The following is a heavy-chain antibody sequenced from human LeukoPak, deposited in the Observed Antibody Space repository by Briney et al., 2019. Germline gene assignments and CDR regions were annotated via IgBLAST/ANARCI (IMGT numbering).Heavy chain of an antibody. J-gene: IGHJ4*02. CDR1: GFSFSGHW. CDR3: ARGPNSNWSGLDF. D-gene: IGHD6-6*01. Sequence: GSLILSCIASGFSFSGHWMHWARQLPGKGLVWVSRISPTGSTTSYADSVKGRFTVSRDNAKNTLYLQVNNLRAEDTAVYYCARGPNSNWSGLDFWGQGTLLTVSS. CDR2: ISPTGSTT. V-gene: IGHV3-74*01.